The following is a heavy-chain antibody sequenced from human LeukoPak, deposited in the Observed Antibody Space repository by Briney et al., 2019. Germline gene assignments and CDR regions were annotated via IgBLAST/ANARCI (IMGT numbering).Heavy chain of an antibody. V-gene: IGHV4-34*01. CDR1: GGSFGGYY. CDR3: ARNWGGNWYFDL. CDR2: INHSGST. Sequence: SETLSLTCAVYGGSFGGYYWSWIRQPPGKGLEWIGEINHSGSTNYNPSLKSRVTISVDTSKNQFSLKLSSVTAADTAVYYCARNWGGNWYFDLWGRGTLVTVSS. J-gene: IGHJ2*01. D-gene: IGHD7-27*01.